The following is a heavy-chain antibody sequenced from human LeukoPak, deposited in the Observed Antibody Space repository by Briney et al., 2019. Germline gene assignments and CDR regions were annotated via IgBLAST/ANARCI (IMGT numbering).Heavy chain of an antibody. D-gene: IGHD3-10*01. V-gene: IGHV1-46*01. CDR2: INPSGGST. CDR1: GYTFTTYY. J-gene: IGHJ4*02. Sequence: GASVKVSCKASGYTFTTYYMHWVRQAPGQGLEWMGIINPSGGSTSYAQKFRGRVTMTRDTSTSTVYMELSSLRSEDTAVYYCARDKMRLLDYGSGSYDYWGQGTLVTVSS. CDR3: ARDKMRLLDYGSGSYDY.